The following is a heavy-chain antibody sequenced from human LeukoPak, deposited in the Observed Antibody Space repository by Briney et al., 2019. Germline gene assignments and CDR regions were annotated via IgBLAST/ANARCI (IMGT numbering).Heavy chain of an antibody. V-gene: IGHV1-18*01. CDR2: ISAYNGNT. J-gene: IGHJ2*01. CDR3: AREEWLVDPGSWYFDL. CDR1: GYTFTSYG. Sequence: ASVKVSCKASGYTFTSYGISWVRQAPGQGLEWIGWISAYNGNTNYAQKLQGRVTMTTDTSTSTAYMELRSLRSDDTAVYYCAREEWLVDPGSWYFDLWGRGTLVTVSS. D-gene: IGHD6-19*01.